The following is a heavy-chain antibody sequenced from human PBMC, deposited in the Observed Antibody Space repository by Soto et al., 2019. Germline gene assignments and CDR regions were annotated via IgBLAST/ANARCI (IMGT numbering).Heavy chain of an antibody. CDR1: GGPISSSSYY. D-gene: IGHD3-10*01. Sequence: PSETLSLTCTVSGGPISSSSYYWGWIRQPPGKGLEWIGSIYYSGSTYYNPSLKSRVTISVDTSKNQFSLKLSSVTAADTAVYYCARHTGYYYGSGSYINWFDPWGQGTLVTVSS. CDR2: IYYSGST. CDR3: ARHTGYYYGSGSYINWFDP. V-gene: IGHV4-39*01. J-gene: IGHJ5*02.